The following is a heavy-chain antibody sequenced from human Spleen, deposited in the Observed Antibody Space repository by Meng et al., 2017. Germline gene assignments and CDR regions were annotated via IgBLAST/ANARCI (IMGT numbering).Heavy chain of an antibody. J-gene: IGHJ6*02. D-gene: IGHD3-10*01. CDR1: GGSISSGSYF. CDR3: ARDIRAYYYGSGSLLYGMDV. CDR2: IYTSGST. V-gene: IGHV4-61*02. Sequence: SETLSLTCTVSGGSISSGSYFWSWIRQPAGKGLEWIGRIYTSGSTNYSPSLKSRVTISVDTSKNQFSLKLSSVTAADTAVYYCARDIRAYYYGSGSLLYGMDVWGQGTTVTVSS.